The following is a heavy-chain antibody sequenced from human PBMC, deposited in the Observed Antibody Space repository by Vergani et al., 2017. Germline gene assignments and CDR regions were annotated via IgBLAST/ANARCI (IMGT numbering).Heavy chain of an antibody. CDR2: IYYDGSKK. Sequence: QVQLVESGGGVVQPGRSLRLSCTSSGFTFSTYAMHWVRQAPGKGLEWVAIIYYDGSKKYYADYVKGRFTISRDNSRNTLDLLMSSLRAEDTAIYYCVREGSYCGSTTCRNPSYVYYYHMDVWAERTTVTVSS. J-gene: IGHJ6*03. CDR3: VREGSYCGSTTCRNPSYVYYYHMDV. D-gene: IGHD2-21*01. V-gene: IGHV3-33*01. CDR1: GFTFSTYA.